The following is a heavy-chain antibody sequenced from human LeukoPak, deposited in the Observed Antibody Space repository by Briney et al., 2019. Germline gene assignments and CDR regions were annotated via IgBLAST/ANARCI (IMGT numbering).Heavy chain of an antibody. Sequence: ASVKVSCKASGYTFTSYGISWVRQAPGQGLEWMRWISAYNGNTNYAQKLQGRVTMTTDTSTSTAYMELRSLRSDDTAVYYCARVRHYYDSSGYYYFNYYYYGMDAWGQGTTVTVSS. J-gene: IGHJ6*02. V-gene: IGHV1-18*01. CDR2: ISAYNGNT. CDR3: ARVRHYYDSSGYYYFNYYYYGMDA. D-gene: IGHD3-22*01. CDR1: GYTFTSYG.